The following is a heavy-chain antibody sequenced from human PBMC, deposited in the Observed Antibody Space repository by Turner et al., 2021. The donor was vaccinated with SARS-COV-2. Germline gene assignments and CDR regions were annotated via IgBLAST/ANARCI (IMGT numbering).Heavy chain of an antibody. CDR3: AREPFTYYYDSSCNWFDP. J-gene: IGHJ5*02. D-gene: IGHD3-22*01. Sequence: QLQLVQSGAEVKKPGASVKVSCKASGYTFTFYGISWVRQAPGQGLEWMGWISTYNGNTNYAQKLQGRVTMTTDTSTFTAYMELRSLRSDDTAVYYCAREPFTYYYDSSCNWFDPWGQGTLVTVSS. CDR1: GYTFTFYG. CDR2: ISTYNGNT. V-gene: IGHV1-18*01.